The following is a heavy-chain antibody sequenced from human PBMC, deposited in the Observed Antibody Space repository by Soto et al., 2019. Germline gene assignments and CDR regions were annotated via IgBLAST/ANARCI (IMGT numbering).Heavy chain of an antibody. J-gene: IGHJ6*02. CDR2: IYSSENT. CDR1: GVTIGSYS. V-gene: IGHV4-39*01. CDR3: ARLNGYCISTKRHGYYGMDV. Sequence: PSQTLRVPWTVSGVTIGSYSWGWIRKSPGKGLEWIGTIYSSENTYYNPSLLSRVTISVDTSKNEFSLRLSSVTAADTAVYYCARLNGYCISTKRHGYYGMDVWGQGTTVTVSS. D-gene: IGHD2-2*03.